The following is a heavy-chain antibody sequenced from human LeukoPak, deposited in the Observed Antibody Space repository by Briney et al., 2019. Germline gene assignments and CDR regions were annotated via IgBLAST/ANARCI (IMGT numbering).Heavy chain of an antibody. V-gene: IGHV3-11*01. CDR2: ISSSGSTI. CDR1: GFTFSDYY. Sequence: PGGSLRLSCAASGFTFSDYYMSWIRQAPGKGLEWVSYISSSGSTIYYADSVKGRFTISRDNAKNSLYLQMNSLRAEDTAVYYCARDRYSNHEGKSFARYYYYMDVWGKGTTVTVSS. J-gene: IGHJ6*03. D-gene: IGHD4-11*01. CDR3: ARDRYSNHEGKSFARYYYYMDV.